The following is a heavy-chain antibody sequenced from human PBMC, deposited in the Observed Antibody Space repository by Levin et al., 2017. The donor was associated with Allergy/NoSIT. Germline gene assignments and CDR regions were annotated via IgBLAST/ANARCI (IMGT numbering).Heavy chain of an antibody. D-gene: IGHD6-19*01. CDR3: ASTPPSGWYYFDY. V-gene: IGHV3-21*01. CDR1: GFTFSTYN. Sequence: GESLKISCAASGFTFSTYNMNWVRQAPGKGLEWVSSVSISSSYIYYADSVKGRFTISRDNVKNSLYLQMNSLRVEDTAVYYCASTPPSGWYYFDYWGQGTLVTVSS. CDR2: VSISSSYI. J-gene: IGHJ4*02.